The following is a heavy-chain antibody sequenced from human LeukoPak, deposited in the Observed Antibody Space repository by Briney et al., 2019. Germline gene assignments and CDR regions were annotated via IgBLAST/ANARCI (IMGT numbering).Heavy chain of an antibody. CDR3: ARDQDTMPMDY. Sequence: SETLSLTCTVSGGSISSYYWSWIRQPPGKGLEWVGYISYSGSTNYNPSLKSRVTISVDTSKNQFSLNLSSVTAADTAVYYCARDQDTMPMDYWGQGTLVTVSS. V-gene: IGHV4-59*01. J-gene: IGHJ4*02. CDR1: GGSISSYY. CDR2: ISYSGST. D-gene: IGHD2-2*01.